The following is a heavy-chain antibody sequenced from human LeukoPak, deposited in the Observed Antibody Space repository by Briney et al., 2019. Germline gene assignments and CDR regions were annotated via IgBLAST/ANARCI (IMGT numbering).Heavy chain of an antibody. CDR3: ARDRSGSSGYYSAVDI. D-gene: IGHD3-22*01. J-gene: IGHJ3*02. Sequence: SETLSLTCTVSGGSIFSYYWSWIRQPPGKGLEWIGYIYYNGHTDYNPSLKSRVTMSVETSTNQFSLRLNSVTAADTAVYYCARDRSGSSGYYSAVDIWGRGTMVTVSS. V-gene: IGHV4-59*01. CDR2: IYYNGHT. CDR1: GGSIFSYY.